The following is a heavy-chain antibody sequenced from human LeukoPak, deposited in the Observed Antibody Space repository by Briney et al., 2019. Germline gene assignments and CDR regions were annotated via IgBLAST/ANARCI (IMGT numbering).Heavy chain of an antibody. CDR3: AKDVYYYDSSGLGDY. V-gene: IGHV3-21*04. CDR2: ISSGSSYI. J-gene: IGHJ4*02. Sequence: GGSLRLSCAASGFTFRSYAMNWVRQAPGKGLEWVSSISSGSSYIYYGDSVKGRFTISRDNSKNTLYLQMNSLRAEDTAVYYCAKDVYYYDSSGLGDYWGQGTLVTVSS. D-gene: IGHD3-22*01. CDR1: GFTFRSYA.